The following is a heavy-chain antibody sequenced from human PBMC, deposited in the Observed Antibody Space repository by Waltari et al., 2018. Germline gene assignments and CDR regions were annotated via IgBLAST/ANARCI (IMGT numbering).Heavy chain of an antibody. Sequence: QVQLQQWGAGLLKPSETLSITCAVYGGSFSGYYWSWLRQPPGKGLEWIGEINHSGSTNYNPSLKSRVTISVDTSKNQFSLKLSSVTAADTAVYYCATYYGDPYYYYYMDVWGKGTTVTVSS. CDR1: GGSFSGYY. CDR2: INHSGST. CDR3: ATYYGDPYYYYYMDV. D-gene: IGHD4-17*01. J-gene: IGHJ6*03. V-gene: IGHV4-34*01.